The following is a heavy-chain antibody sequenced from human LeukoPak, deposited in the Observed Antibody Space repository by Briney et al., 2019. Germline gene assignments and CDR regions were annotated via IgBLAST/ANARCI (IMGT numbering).Heavy chain of an antibody. CDR1: GYTFTGYY. J-gene: IGHJ3*02. V-gene: IGHV1-2*04. D-gene: IGHD1-1*01. Sequence: ASVKVSCKASGYTFTGYYMRWVRQAPGQGLEWMGWINPNSGGTNYAQKFQGWVTMTRDTSISTAYMELSRLRSDDTAVYYCARETTGTTLYAFDIWGQGTMVTVSS. CDR3: ARETTGTTLYAFDI. CDR2: INPNSGGT.